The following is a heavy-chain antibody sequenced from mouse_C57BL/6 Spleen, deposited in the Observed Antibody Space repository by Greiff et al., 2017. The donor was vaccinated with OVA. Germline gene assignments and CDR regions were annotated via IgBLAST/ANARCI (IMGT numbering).Heavy chain of an antibody. Sequence: QVHVKQSGAELVRPGASVKLSCKASGYTFTDYYINWVKQRPGQGLEWIARIYPGSGNTYYNEKFKGKATLTAEKSSSTAYMQLSSLTSEDSAVYFCARSLICYGSPPYFDVWGTGTTVTVSS. CDR3: ARSLICYGSPPYFDV. D-gene: IGHD1-1*01. J-gene: IGHJ1*03. V-gene: IGHV1-76*01. CDR1: GYTFTDYY. CDR2: IYPGSGNT.